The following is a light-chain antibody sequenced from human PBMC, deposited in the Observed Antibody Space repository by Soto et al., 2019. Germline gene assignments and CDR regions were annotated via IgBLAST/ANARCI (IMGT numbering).Light chain of an antibody. J-gene: IGLJ2*01. CDR3: SSYAGSNNLVV. V-gene: IGLV2-8*01. CDR1: SSDVGGYNY. CDR2: EVS. Sequence: HSALTQPPSASGSPGQSVTISCTGTSSDVGGYNYVSWYQQHPDKAPKLMIYEVSKRPSGVPDRFSGSKSGNTASLTVSGLQAEDEADYYCSSYAGSNNLVVFGGGTKLTVL.